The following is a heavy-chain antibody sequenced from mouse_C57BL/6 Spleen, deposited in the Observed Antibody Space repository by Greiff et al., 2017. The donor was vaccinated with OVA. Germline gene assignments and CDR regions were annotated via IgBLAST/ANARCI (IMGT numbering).Heavy chain of an antibody. CDR1: GYSITSGYY. Sequence: VQLKESGPGLVKPSQSLSLTCSVTGYSITSGYYWNWIRQFPGNKLEWMGYISYDGSNNYNPSLKNRISITRDTCKNQFLLKLNSVTTEETDTYYSARVHYYGDYFDYWGQGTTLTVSA. CDR3: ARVHYYGDYFDY. V-gene: IGHV3-6*01. D-gene: IGHD1-1*01. CDR2: ISYDGSN. J-gene: IGHJ2*01.